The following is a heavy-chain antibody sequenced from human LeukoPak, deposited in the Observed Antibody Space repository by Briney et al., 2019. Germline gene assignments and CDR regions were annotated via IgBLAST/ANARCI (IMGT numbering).Heavy chain of an antibody. J-gene: IGHJ4*02. Sequence: ASVKVSCKASGYTFTGYYMHWVRQAPGQGLEWMGWINPNNGDTNYAQKFQGRVTVTRVTSITTAYMELSSLRSDDTAVYYCARTRGTHISMAYLDSWGQGTLVTVSS. V-gene: IGHV1-2*02. CDR1: GYTFTGYY. CDR3: ARTRGTHISMAYLDS. D-gene: IGHD2/OR15-2a*01. CDR2: INPNNGDT.